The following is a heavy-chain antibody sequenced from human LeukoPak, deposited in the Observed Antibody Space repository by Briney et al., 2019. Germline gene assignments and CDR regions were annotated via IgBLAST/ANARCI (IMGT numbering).Heavy chain of an antibody. J-gene: IGHJ6*02. D-gene: IGHD2-15*01. V-gene: IGHV3-33*01. Sequence: GGSLRLSCAASGFTFSSYGMHWVRQAPGKGLEWVAVIWYDGSNKYYADSVKGRFTISRDNSKNTLYLQMNSLRAEDTAVYYCAREARGTNYYYGMDVWGQGTTVTVSS. CDR1: GFTFSSYG. CDR2: IWYDGSNK. CDR3: AREARGTNYYYGMDV.